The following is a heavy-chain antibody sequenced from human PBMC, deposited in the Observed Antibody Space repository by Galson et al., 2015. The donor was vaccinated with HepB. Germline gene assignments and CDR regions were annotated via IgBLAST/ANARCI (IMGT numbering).Heavy chain of an antibody. J-gene: IGHJ4*02. CDR2: ISRVGDI. V-gene: IGHV3-21*01. Sequence: SLRLSCAGSGFIFSTYGMTWVRQAPGKGLEWVSSISRVGDIYYGDSVKGRFTISRDNAKNSLYLQMNSLRVEDTAVYYCARDRLGYCSGGTCYTPGDYWGQGTLVTVSS. CDR1: GFIFSTYG. CDR3: ARDRLGYCSGGTCYTPGDY. D-gene: IGHD2-15*01.